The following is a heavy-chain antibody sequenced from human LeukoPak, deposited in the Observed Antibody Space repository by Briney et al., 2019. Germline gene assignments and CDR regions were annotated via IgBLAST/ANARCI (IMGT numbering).Heavy chain of an antibody. Sequence: AGGSLRLSCAASGFTFSGYAMHCVRQAPGKGVEFVSVIGPIGVYTYYANSVKGRFTISRDNSKSTVSLQMGSLRDEDMAVYYCARSPPGRTNWNYYDYWGRGTLVTVSS. CDR2: IGPIGVYT. V-gene: IGHV3-64*01. CDR3: ARSPPGRTNWNYYDY. CDR1: GFTFSGYA. J-gene: IGHJ4*02. D-gene: IGHD1-1*01.